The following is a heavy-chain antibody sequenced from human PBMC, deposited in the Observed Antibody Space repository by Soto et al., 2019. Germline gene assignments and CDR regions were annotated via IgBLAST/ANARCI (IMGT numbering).Heavy chain of an antibody. CDR1: GGSISSGGYY. V-gene: IGHV4-31*03. CDR3: ARDRTIFDRRYFDY. D-gene: IGHD1-1*01. Sequence: QVQLQESGPGLVKPSQTLSLTCTVSGGSISSGGYYWSWIRQHPGKGLEWIGYIYYSGSTYYNPSLKSRVTISVDTSKHQFSLKLSSVTAADTAVYYCARDRTIFDRRYFDYWGQGTLVTVSS. J-gene: IGHJ4*02. CDR2: IYYSGST.